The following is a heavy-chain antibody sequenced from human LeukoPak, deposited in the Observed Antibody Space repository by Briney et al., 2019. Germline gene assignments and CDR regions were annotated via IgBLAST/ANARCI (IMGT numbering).Heavy chain of an antibody. CDR3: ARLYGYYYYYMDV. Sequence: PSETLSLTCTVSGGSISSHYWSWIRQPPGKGLEWIGYIYYSGSTNYNPSLKSRVTISVDTSKNQFSLKLSSVTAADTAVYYRARLYGYYYYYMDVWGKGTTVTVSS. J-gene: IGHJ6*03. D-gene: IGHD4-17*01. CDR2: IYYSGST. CDR1: GGSISSHY. V-gene: IGHV4-59*11.